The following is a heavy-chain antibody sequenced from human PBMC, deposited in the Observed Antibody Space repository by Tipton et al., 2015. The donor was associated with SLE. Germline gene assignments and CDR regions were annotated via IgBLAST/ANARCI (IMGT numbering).Heavy chain of an antibody. Sequence: LRLSCTVSGGSISSGGYYWSWIRQHPGKGLEWIGSIYYSGSTYYNPSLKSRVTISVDTSKNQFSLKLSSVTAADTAVYYCARDSRSGSYYYFDYWGQGTLVTVSS. J-gene: IGHJ4*02. CDR1: GGSISSGGYY. CDR2: IYYSGST. CDR3: ARDSRSGSYYYFDY. D-gene: IGHD1-26*01. V-gene: IGHV4-39*07.